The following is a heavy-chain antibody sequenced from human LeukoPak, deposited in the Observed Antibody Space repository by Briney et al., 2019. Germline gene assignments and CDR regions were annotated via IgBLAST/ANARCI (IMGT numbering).Heavy chain of an antibody. CDR2: ICDSGNT. CDR3: ARDASIGLDV. CDR1: GFRFGGST. J-gene: IGHJ6*02. V-gene: IGHV3-21*01. D-gene: IGHD3-9*01. Sequence: GGSLRLSCAASGFRFGGSTISWVRQAPGKGLQWVSSICDSGNTYYAESLKGRITVSRDNAKNSLFLQMNSLRADDTAVYYCARDASIGLDVWGHGTTVTVSS.